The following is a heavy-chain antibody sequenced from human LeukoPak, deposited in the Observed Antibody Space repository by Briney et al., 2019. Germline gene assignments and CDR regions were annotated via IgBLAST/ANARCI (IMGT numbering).Heavy chain of an antibody. D-gene: IGHD6-19*01. V-gene: IGHV3-30-3*01. CDR2: KSFDGSNK. J-gene: IGHJ4*02. Sequence: GGSLRLSCAVSGFTFSTYNIPWVRQAPGRLLEWVAVKSFDGSNKFYAVSVQGRFTISRDNTKNTLFLQMNSLRADDTAVYYCAREALSGWYDYWGQGTVVTVSS. CDR1: GFTFSTYN. CDR3: AREALSGWYDY.